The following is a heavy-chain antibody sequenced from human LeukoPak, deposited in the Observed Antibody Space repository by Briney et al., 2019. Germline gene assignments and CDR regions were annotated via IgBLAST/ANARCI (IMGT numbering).Heavy chain of an antibody. J-gene: IGHJ1*01. V-gene: IGHV1-2*02. CDR1: GYTFTGYY. D-gene: IGHD3-22*01. CDR3: ASDNDTRHEH. CDR2: INLNSGGT. Sequence: ASVKVSCKASGYTFTGYYMNWVRQAPGQGLEWMGWINLNSGGTKYIQKFQGRVTMARDTSTSTAYMELSSLRSDDTAVCYCASDNDTRHEHSSQGTLVTVSS.